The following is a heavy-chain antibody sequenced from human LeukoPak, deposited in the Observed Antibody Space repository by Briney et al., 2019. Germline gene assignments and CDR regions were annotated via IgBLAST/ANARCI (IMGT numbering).Heavy chain of an antibody. D-gene: IGHD6-19*01. J-gene: IGHJ4*02. CDR2: INHSGST. V-gene: IGHV4-34*01. Sequence: SETLSLTCAVYGGSFRGYYWSWIRQPPGKGLEWIGEINHSGSTTYNPSLKSQVTISVDTSKNQFSLKLSSVTAADTAVYYCASSGWYRGYWGQGTLVTVSS. CDR1: GGSFRGYY. CDR3: ASSGWYRGY.